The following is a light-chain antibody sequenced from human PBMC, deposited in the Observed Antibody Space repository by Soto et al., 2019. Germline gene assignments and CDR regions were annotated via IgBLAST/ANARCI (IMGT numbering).Light chain of an antibody. CDR3: QQYDNLPIT. J-gene: IGKJ5*01. CDR2: DAS. Sequence: DIQMTQSPSSLSASVGDRVTITCQASQDISNYLNWYQQKPGKPPKLLIYDASNLETGVPSRFSGSGSGTDFTFTISSLQPEDIATYYCQQYDNLPITFGQGTLLEIK. CDR1: QDISNY. V-gene: IGKV1-33*01.